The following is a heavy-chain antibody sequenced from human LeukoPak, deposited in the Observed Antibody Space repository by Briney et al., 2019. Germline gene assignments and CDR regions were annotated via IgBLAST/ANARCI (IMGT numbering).Heavy chain of an antibody. Sequence: ASVKVSCKASGYTFTSYGISWVRQAPGQGLEWMGWISAYNGNTNYAQKLQGRVTMTTDTSTSTAYMELRSLRPDDTAVYYCARVAGYCSGGSCYVCDYWGQGTLVTVSS. D-gene: IGHD2-15*01. CDR3: ARVAGYCSGGSCYVCDY. CDR2: ISAYNGNT. V-gene: IGHV1-18*01. CDR1: GYTFTSYG. J-gene: IGHJ4*02.